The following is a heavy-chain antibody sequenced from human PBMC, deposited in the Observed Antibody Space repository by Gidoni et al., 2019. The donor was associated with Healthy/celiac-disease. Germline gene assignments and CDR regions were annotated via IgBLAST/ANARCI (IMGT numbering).Heavy chain of an antibody. V-gene: IGHV4-59*01. D-gene: IGHD7-27*01. J-gene: IGHJ4*02. CDR2: IYYSGST. Sequence: QVQLQESGPGLVKPSETLSLTCTVSGGPISSYYWRWIRQPPGKGLEWIGYIYYSGSTNYDPSLKSRVTTSVNTTKTLFSLKLSSVTAADAAVYYCARKIRGWGAFFDYWGQGTLVTVSS. CDR3: ARKIRGWGAFFDY. CDR1: GGPISSYY.